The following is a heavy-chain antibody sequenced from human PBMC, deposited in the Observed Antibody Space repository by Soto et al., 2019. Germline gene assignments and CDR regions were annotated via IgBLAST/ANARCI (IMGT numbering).Heavy chain of an antibody. Sequence: QVQLQQWGAGLLKPSETLSLSCGVYGGSLSNYYWNWIRQPPGKGLEWIGEINHSGITSYNPSLKSRVTISVDTSNNQFSLKLTSVTAADTAVYYCARKLRFLGGNWIDPWGQGTQVTVSS. CDR1: GGSLSNYY. CDR2: INHSGIT. CDR3: ARKLRFLGGNWIDP. D-gene: IGHD3-3*01. J-gene: IGHJ5*02. V-gene: IGHV4-34*01.